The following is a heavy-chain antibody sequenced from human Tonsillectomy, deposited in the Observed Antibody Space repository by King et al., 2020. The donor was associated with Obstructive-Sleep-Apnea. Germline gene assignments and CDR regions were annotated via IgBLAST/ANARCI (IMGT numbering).Heavy chain of an antibody. D-gene: IGHD3-10*01. J-gene: IGHJ4*02. CDR1: GFSLSTTGVG. V-gene: IGHV2-5*02. CDR2: IYWDDDK. CDR3: AHRRPFSGSQYFDS. Sequence: TLKESGPTLVKPTQTLTLTCTFSGFSLSTTGVGVGWIRQPPGKALEWLALIYWDDDKRYSPSLKSRLTITKDTSKNQVVLTMTNMDPVDTATYYCAHRRPFSGSQYFDSWGQGTLVTVPS.